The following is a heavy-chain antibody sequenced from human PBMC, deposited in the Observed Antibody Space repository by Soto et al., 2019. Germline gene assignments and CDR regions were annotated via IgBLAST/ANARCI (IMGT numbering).Heavy chain of an antibody. V-gene: IGHV3-23*01. D-gene: IGHD3-22*01. Sequence: GGSLRLSCAASGFTFSSYAMSWVRQAPGKGLEWVSAISGSGGSTYYADSVKGRFTISRDNSKNTLYLQMNSLRAEDTAVYYCAREHYYDSSGYHLGFDPWGQGTLVTVS. CDR2: ISGSGGST. CDR3: AREHYYDSSGYHLGFDP. CDR1: GFTFSSYA. J-gene: IGHJ5*02.